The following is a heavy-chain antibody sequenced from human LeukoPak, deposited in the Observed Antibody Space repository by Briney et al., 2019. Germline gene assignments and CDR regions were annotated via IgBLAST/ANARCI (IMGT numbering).Heavy chain of an antibody. CDR3: AREPHRLRGLSYYGMDV. Sequence: GGSLRLSCAASGFTFSSYGMHWVRQAPGKGLEWVAVIWYDGSNKYYADSVKGRFTISRNNSKNTLYLQMNSLRAEDTAVYYCAREPHRLRGLSYYGMDVWGQGTTVTVSS. CDR2: IWYDGSNK. J-gene: IGHJ6*02. V-gene: IGHV3-33*01. CDR1: GFTFSSYG. D-gene: IGHD3-10*01.